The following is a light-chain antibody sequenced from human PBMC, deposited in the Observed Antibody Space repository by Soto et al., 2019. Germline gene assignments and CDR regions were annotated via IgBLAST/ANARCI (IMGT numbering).Light chain of an antibody. J-gene: IGKJ3*01. CDR2: DAS. CDR3: HQRSNWPLT. Sequence: EIVLTQSPGTLSLSPGESATLSCRASQGIGRYLAWFQQKPGQPPRLLIYDASTRAPGIPGRFSGSGSGTDFTLTISSLEPEDFAVYYCHQRSNWPLTFGPGTKVEI. V-gene: IGKV3-11*01. CDR1: QGIGRY.